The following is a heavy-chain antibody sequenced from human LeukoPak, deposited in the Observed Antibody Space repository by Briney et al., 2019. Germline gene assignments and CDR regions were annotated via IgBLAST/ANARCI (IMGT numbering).Heavy chain of an antibody. CDR1: GVSISSHY. Sequence: PSEPLSLPCTVSGVSISSHYWSWLRPPPGKGLEWFGNISYSGSTHYTLSPKSRVPISVDTSKNQFSLKLNSVTAADTAVYYCARRTAYPTLSHYYYRDVWGKGTTVTVSS. CDR2: ISYSGST. V-gene: IGHV4-59*11. J-gene: IGHJ6*03. CDR3: ARRTAYPTLSHYYYRDV. D-gene: IGHD5-12*01.